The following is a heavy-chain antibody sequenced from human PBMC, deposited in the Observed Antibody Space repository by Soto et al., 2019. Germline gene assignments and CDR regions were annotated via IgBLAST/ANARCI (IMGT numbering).Heavy chain of an antibody. Sequence: VQLLESGGGLAQPGGSLRLSCAASGFTFSTYTMAWVRQAPGRGPEWVAGVSQDGTAHYADSVKGRFTISRDNPRDTVYLQMITMRGAQTAVYYCAKDMRPDGVWDFDFWGQRTLVTVS. V-gene: IGHV3-23*01. D-gene: IGHD4-17*01. CDR3: AKDMRPDGVWDFDF. CDR1: GFTFSTYT. CDR2: VSQDGTA. J-gene: IGHJ4*02.